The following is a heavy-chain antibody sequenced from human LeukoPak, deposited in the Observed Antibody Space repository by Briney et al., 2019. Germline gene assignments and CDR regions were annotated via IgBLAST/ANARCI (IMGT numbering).Heavy chain of an antibody. CDR2: ISSSSSYI. CDR3: ARRPPYCGGECYLIDY. J-gene: IGHJ4*02. V-gene: IGHV3-21*01. D-gene: IGHD2-21*01. CDR1: GFTFSSYS. Sequence: GGSLRLSCAASGFTFSSYSMNWVRQAPGKGLEWVSSISSSSSYIYYADSVKGRFTVSRDNSKTALYLQMNSLRVEDTAVYYCARRPPYCGGECYLIDYWGQGTLVTVSS.